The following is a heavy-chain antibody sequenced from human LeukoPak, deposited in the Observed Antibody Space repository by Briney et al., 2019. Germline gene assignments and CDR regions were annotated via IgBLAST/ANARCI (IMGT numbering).Heavy chain of an antibody. Sequence: GGSLRLSCAASGFTFSSYSMNWVRQAPGKGLEWVSSISSSSSYIYYADSVKGRFTISRDNAKNSLYLQMNSLRAEDTAVYYCARLDSGSYYTVIDYWGQGTLVTVSS. CDR2: ISSSSSYI. V-gene: IGHV3-21*01. J-gene: IGHJ4*02. CDR3: ARLDSGSYYTVIDY. D-gene: IGHD1-26*01. CDR1: GFTFSSYS.